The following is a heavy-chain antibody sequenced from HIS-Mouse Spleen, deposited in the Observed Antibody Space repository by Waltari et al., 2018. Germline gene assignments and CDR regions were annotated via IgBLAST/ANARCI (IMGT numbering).Heavy chain of an antibody. D-gene: IGHD6-13*01. CDR1: GGSIISSSYY. J-gene: IGHJ2*01. CDR3: AREIPYSSSWYDWYFDL. Sequence: QLQLQESGPGLVKPSETLSLTCTVSGGSIISSSYYWGWIRQPPGKGLVWIGRIYYSGSTSYHPSLKSRVTISGDTSKNQFSLRVSSVAAADTAVYYCAREIPYSSSWYDWYFDLGGRGTLVTVSA. V-gene: IGHV4-39*07. CDR2: IYYSGST.